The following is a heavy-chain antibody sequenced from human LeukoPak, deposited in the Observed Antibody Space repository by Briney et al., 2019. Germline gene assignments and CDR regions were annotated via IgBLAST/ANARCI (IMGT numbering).Heavy chain of an antibody. Sequence: SAVKVSCMASGYTFTVYYMHWVRQAPGQWLEWMGWINPNSGGTNYEQKFQGRVTMTRDKSISTAYMELSRLRSDATAVSYCARARSKGYDSSGSDDFDLWGQGTMVTVSX. V-gene: IGHV1-2*02. CDR3: ARARSKGYDSSGSDDFDL. CDR2: INPNSGGT. D-gene: IGHD3-22*01. J-gene: IGHJ3*01. CDR1: GYTFTVYY.